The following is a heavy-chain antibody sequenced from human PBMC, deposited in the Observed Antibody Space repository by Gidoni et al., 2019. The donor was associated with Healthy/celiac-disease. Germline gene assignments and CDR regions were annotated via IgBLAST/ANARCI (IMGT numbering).Heavy chain of an antibody. V-gene: IGHV4-31*03. CDR1: GGSISSGVYY. J-gene: IGHJ4*02. Sequence: QVQLQESDAGLAKPSQTLSLTCTVSGGSISSGVYYSRWIRQHPGKGLEWIGCIYYSWHTYYNPSLKSRVTIAGYASKNQFSLKLSSVTAADTAVYYCSRCFPHYDRSGSDYWGQGTLVTVSS. CDR3: SRCFPHYDRSGSDY. D-gene: IGHD3-22*01. CDR2: IYYSWHT.